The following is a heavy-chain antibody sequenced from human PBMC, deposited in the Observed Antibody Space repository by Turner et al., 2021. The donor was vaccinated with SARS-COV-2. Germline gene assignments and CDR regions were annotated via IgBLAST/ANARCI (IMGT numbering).Heavy chain of an antibody. D-gene: IGHD6-25*01. J-gene: IGHJ4*02. CDR1: GFTFSGYA. Sequence: EVQLVESGGGLVQPGGSLRLSCAASGFTFSGYAMSWVRQAPGKGLEWVSAFSAGGGSTYYADSVKGRFTISRDNSKNTLYLQMNSLRAEDTAVYYCAKVPPSGDYFDYWGQGTLVTVSS. V-gene: IGHV3-23*04. CDR3: AKVPPSGDYFDY. CDR2: FSAGGGST.